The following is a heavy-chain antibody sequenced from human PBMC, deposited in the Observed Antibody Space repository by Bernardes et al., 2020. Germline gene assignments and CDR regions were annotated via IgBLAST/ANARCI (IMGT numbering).Heavy chain of an antibody. V-gene: IGHV3-21*01. J-gene: IGHJ5*02. CDR2: ISSSSSYI. Sequence: EGSLRLSCAASGFTFSSYSMNWVRQAPGKGLEWVSSISSSSSYIYYADSVKGRFTISRDNAKNSLYLQMNSLRAEDTAVYYCARDLWGKTTVTTYNWFDPWGQGTLVTVSS. CDR3: ARDLWGKTTVTTYNWFDP. D-gene: IGHD4-17*01. CDR1: GFTFSSYS.